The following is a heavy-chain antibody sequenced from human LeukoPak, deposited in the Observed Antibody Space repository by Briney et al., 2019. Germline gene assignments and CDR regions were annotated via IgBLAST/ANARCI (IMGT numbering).Heavy chain of an antibody. CDR3: ARDLGGGGYLDAFDI. CDR2: IIPIFGTA. Sequence: GASVKVSCKASGGTFSSYAISWVRQAPGKGLEWMGGIIPIFGTANYAQKFQGRVTITADESTSTAYMEPSSLRSEDTAVYYCARDLGGGGYLDAFDIWGQGTMVTVSS. D-gene: IGHD3-16*01. CDR1: GGTFSSYA. J-gene: IGHJ3*02. V-gene: IGHV1-69*13.